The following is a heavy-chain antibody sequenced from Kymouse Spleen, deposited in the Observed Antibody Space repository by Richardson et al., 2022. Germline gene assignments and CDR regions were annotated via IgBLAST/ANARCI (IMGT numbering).Heavy chain of an antibody. CDR2: INHSGST. Sequence: QVQLQQWGAGLLKPSETLSLTCAVYGGSFSGYYWSWIRQPPGKGLEWIGEINHSGSTNYNPSLKSRVTISVDTSKNQFSLKLSSVTAADTAVYYCARGYSYGYYYYYYGMDVWGQGTTVTVSS. V-gene: IGHV4-34*01. CDR1: GGSFSGYY. J-gene: IGHJ6*02. CDR3: ARGYSYGYYYYYYGMDV. D-gene: IGHD5-18,IGHD5-18*01.